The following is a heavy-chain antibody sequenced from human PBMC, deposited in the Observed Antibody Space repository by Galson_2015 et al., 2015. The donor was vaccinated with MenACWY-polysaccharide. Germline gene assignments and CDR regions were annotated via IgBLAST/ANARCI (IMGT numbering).Heavy chain of an antibody. Sequence: SLRLSCAASGFTFSTYGMHWVRQAPGKGLEWLAVIWYDGSNKYYADSVKGRFTISRDNSKNTLYLQINSLGAEDTAVYYCARASGPFDYWGQGTLVTVSS. V-gene: IGHV3-33*01. CDR1: GFTFSTYG. J-gene: IGHJ4*02. CDR2: IWYDGSNK. CDR3: ARASGPFDY.